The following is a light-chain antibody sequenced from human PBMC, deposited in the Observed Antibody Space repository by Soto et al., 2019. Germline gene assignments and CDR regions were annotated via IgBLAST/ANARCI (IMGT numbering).Light chain of an antibody. CDR2: GAS. CDR3: QRYDNSPRT. J-gene: IGKJ1*01. Sequence: EIVLTQSPGTLSLSPGERATLSCRASQSLNSISLAWYQQKPGQAPRLLIYGASNRATGIPDRFSGSGSGTDLTLTISRLEPEDCAVYSCQRYDNSPRTFGQGTRVEIK. V-gene: IGKV3-20*01. CDR1: QSLNSIS.